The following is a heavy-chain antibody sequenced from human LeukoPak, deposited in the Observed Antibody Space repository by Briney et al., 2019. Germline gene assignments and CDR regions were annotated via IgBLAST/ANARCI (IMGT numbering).Heavy chain of an antibody. CDR3: ATQFLGYYYDLFYFDN. D-gene: IGHD3-22*01. CDR1: GFTFSNYA. CDR2: ISGSGDNT. V-gene: IGHV3-23*01. J-gene: IGHJ4*02. Sequence: GGSLRLSSAASGFTFSNYAMSWVRQAPGKGLEWVSAISGSGDNTYYAESVKGRFTISRDNSKNTPYLQMNSLRAEDTAVYYCATQFLGYYYDLFYFDNWGQGTLVTASS.